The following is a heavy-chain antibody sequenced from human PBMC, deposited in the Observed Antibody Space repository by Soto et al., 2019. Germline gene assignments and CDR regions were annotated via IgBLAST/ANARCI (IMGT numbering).Heavy chain of an antibody. J-gene: IGHJ4*02. CDR1: GYPFTSYV. Sequence: GASLKVSCKSSGYPFTSYVMSWVRQAPGQGLEWMGWISAYNGNTNYAQKLQGRVTMTTDTSTSTAYMELRSLRSDDTAVYYCARDMNLETEHVDYWGQGTLVTVSS. V-gene: IGHV1-18*01. CDR2: ISAYNGNT. CDR3: ARDMNLETEHVDY. D-gene: IGHD3-16*01.